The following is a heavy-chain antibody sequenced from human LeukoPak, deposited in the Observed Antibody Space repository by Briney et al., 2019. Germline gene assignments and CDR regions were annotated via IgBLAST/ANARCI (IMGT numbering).Heavy chain of an antibody. CDR1: GGSISSGSYY. J-gene: IGHJ4*02. D-gene: IGHD3-3*01. Sequence: PSETLSLTCTVSGGSISSGSYYWSWIRQPPGKGLEWIGSIYHSGSTYYNPSLKSRVTISVDTSKNQFSLKLSSVTAADTAVYYCATGLGTLYYDFWSGYSNPYYFDYWGQGTLVTVSS. CDR2: IYHSGST. CDR3: ATGLGTLYYDFWSGYSNPYYFDY. V-gene: IGHV4-39*07.